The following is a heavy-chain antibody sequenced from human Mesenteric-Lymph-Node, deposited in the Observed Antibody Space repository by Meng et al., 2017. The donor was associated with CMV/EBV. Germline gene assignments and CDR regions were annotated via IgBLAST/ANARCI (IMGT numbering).Heavy chain of an antibody. D-gene: IGHD3-10*01. V-gene: IGHV3-9*01. CDR2: ISWNSGSI. CDR3: ARYLYGSGRGFDI. J-gene: IGHJ3*02. CDR1: GFTFDDYA. Sequence: GGSLRLSCAASGFTFDDYAMHWVRQAPGKGLEWVSGISWNSGSIGYADSVKGRFTISRDDAKNSLYLQMNSLRGGDTAVYYCARYLYGSGRGFDIWGQGTMVTVSS.